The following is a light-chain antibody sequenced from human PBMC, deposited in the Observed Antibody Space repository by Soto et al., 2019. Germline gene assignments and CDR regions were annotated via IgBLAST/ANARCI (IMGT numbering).Light chain of an antibody. CDR2: DAS. J-gene: IGKJ2*01. CDR3: QQYNSYSYT. CDR1: QSISSW. V-gene: IGKV1-5*01. Sequence: MHLSRSPASXSAXVGXXFTITCRASQSISSWLAWYQQKPGKAPKLLIYDASSLESGVPSRFSGSGSGTEFTLTISSLQPDDFATYYCQQYNSYSYTFGQGTKVDIK.